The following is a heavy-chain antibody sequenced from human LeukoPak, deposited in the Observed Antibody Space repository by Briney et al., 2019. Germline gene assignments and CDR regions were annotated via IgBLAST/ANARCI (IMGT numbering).Heavy chain of an antibody. Sequence: PSETLSLTSTVAGGSISSYCWSWIRQPAGKGLEWSGIVYTSRSTNYHPSLKRRVTMAADTSKNPVSLKLSSVTAADTAVYYCARGFDPDCNFRFDPWGQGTLVTVSS. V-gene: IGHV4-4*07. D-gene: IGHD2/OR15-2a*01. CDR2: VYTSRST. J-gene: IGHJ5*02. CDR3: ARGFDPDCNFRFDP. CDR1: GGSISSYC.